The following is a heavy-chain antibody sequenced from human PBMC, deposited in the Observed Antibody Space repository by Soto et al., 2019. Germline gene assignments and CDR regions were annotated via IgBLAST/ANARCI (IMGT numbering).Heavy chain of an antibody. V-gene: IGHV4-34*01. Sequence: QVQLQQWGAGLLKPSETLSLTCAVYGGSFSGYQWTWIRQTPGKGLEWIGEINDSGNINYNPSLKSRVTILVDTAKKQISLRLSSVTAADTAVYYCARGSILWFGELSRRGGYDDYMDVWGEGTSDTVSS. D-gene: IGHD3-10*01. CDR3: ARGSILWFGELSRRGGYDDYMDV. CDR1: GGSFSGYQ. CDR2: INDSGNI. J-gene: IGHJ6*03.